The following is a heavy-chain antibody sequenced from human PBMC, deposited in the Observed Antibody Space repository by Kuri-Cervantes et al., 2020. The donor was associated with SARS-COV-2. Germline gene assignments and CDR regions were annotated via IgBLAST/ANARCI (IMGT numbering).Heavy chain of an antibody. D-gene: IGHD1/OR15-1a*01. Sequence: GGSLRLSCAASGFTFSSYEMNWVRQAPGKGLEWVSYISSSGSTIYYADSVKGRFTISRDNAKNSLYLQMNSLRAEDTAVYYCASDYWNNGYFQHWGQGTLVTVSS. CDR1: GFTFSSYE. V-gene: IGHV3-48*03. CDR2: ISSSGSTI. J-gene: IGHJ1*01. CDR3: ASDYWNNGYFQH.